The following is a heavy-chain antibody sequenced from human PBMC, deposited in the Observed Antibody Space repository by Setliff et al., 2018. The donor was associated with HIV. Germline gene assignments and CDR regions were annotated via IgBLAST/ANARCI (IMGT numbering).Heavy chain of an antibody. CDR3: ANPHDGGAFDV. Sequence: GASVKVSCKASGGTFKNLAISWVRRAPGQGLEWMGGVIPSFATANYAQKLQGRITITADELTSTVYMDLNSLKSEDSAVYYCANPHDGGAFDVWGQGTAVTVSS. CDR1: GGTFKNLA. CDR2: VIPSFATA. J-gene: IGHJ3*01. D-gene: IGHD1-1*01. V-gene: IGHV1-69*13.